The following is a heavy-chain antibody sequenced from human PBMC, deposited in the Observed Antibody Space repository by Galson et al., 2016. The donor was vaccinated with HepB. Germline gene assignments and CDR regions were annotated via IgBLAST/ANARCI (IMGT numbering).Heavy chain of an antibody. V-gene: IGHV4-39*01. J-gene: IGHJ4*02. CDR2: MYYGVNT. Sequence: TLSLTCTVSGVSISSSTYYWGWIRQPPGKGLEWIGSGSMYYGVNTSYNPSLKSRVTISVDTSKNQFSLKLSSVTAADTAVYYCAGYAYVWGSYRYTLASYFDYWGQGTLVTVSS. CDR1: GVSISSSTYY. D-gene: IGHD3-16*02. CDR3: AGYAYVWGSYRYTLASYFDY.